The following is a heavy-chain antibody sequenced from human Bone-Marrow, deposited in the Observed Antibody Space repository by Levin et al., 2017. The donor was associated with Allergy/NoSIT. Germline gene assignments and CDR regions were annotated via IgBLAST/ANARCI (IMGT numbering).Heavy chain of an antibody. V-gene: IGHV3-30*09. CDR1: GFSFSSYT. CDR3: ARSLPSAGYFFDY. Sequence: GESLKISCAASGFSFSSYTMHWIRQAPGQGLEWLAVLSDDGNNKDYAGSVKGRFAISRDNSKNTLYLQMNSLRTDDTAVYYCARSLPSAGYFFDYWGQGTLVTVSS. CDR2: LSDDGNNK. J-gene: IGHJ4*02.